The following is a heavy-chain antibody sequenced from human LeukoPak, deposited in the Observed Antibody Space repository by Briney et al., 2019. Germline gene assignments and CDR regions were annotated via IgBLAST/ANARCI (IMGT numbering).Heavy chain of an antibody. J-gene: IGHJ4*02. CDR2: LDPEDGET. CDR3: AHYVWVEPYYFDY. Sequence: GASVKVSCKVSGYTLTELSMHWVRQAPGKGLEWMGGLDPEDGETIYAQKFQGRVTMTEDTSTDTAYMELSSLRSEDTAVYYCAHYVWVEPYYFDYWGQGTLVTVSS. D-gene: IGHD3-16*01. V-gene: IGHV1-24*01. CDR1: GYTLTELS.